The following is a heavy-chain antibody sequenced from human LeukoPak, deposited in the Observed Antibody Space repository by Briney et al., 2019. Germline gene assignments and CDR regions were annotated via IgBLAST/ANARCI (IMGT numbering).Heavy chain of an antibody. CDR2: INHSGST. J-gene: IGHJ4*02. Sequence: PSETLSLTCAVYGGSFSGYYWSWIRQPPGKGLEWIGEINHSGSTNYNPSLKSRVTISVDTSKNQFSLKLSSVTAADTAVYYCARLWTYDSSGYAIDYWGQGTLVTVSS. CDR3: ARLWTYDSSGYAIDY. D-gene: IGHD3-22*01. CDR1: GGSFSGYY. V-gene: IGHV4-34*01.